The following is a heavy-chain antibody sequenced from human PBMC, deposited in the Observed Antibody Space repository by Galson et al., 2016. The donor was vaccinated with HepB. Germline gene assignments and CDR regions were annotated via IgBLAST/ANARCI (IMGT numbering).Heavy chain of an antibody. J-gene: IGHJ4*02. CDR3: AKGKKFTGYPTSFDD. D-gene: IGHD3-9*01. CDR2: ISGSGFTT. V-gene: IGHV3-23*01. Sequence: SLRLSCAASGFTFSSYAMSWVRQAPGKGLEWVSAISGSGFTTYYADSVKGRFTISRDNSKNTLYLQLNSLRADDTAVYYCAKGKKFTGYPTSFDDWGQGTLVTVSS. CDR1: GFTFSSYA.